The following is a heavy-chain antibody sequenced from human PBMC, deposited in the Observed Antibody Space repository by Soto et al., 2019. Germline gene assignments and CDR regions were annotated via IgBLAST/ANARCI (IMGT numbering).Heavy chain of an antibody. D-gene: IGHD2-8*02. J-gene: IGHJ4*02. CDR3: ARGMTPPGAPAWYYFDS. V-gene: IGHV4-4*07. CDR2: FSLSGTT. Sequence: SETLSLTCTVSGASITGTSYWSWIRQPAGKGLEWIGRFSLSGTTNYNPSLRSRVTMSADVSKNQFSLRLTSVTAADTALYYCARGMTPPGAPAWYYFDSWGQGTLVTSPQ. CDR1: GASITGTSY.